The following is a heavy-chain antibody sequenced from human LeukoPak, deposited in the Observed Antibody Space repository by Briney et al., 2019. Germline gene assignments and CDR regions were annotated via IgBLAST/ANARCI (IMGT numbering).Heavy chain of an antibody. J-gene: IGHJ4*02. CDR2: FFYSGST. Sequence: SETLSLTCTVSGGSISSYYWSWIRQPPGKGLEWIGYFFYSGSTNYNPSLKSRVTISVDTSKNQFSLKLSSVTAADTAVYYCARSPTGGATKDYFDYWGQGTLVTVSS. CDR1: GGSISSYY. CDR3: ARSPTGGATKDYFDY. D-gene: IGHD1-26*01. V-gene: IGHV4-59*01.